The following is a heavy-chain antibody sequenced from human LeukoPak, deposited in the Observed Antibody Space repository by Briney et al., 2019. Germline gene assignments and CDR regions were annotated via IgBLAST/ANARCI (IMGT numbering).Heavy chain of an antibody. CDR3: ARTTRVTPDGRAEYFED. Sequence: SETLSLTCTVSGVSIRTYYWSWLRQPPGKGLEWIGYKSGAGRDLYNPSLKSRVTISVDASENQFSLSLRSVTAADTAMYYCARTTRVTPDGRAEYFEDWGQGALVIVSS. CDR1: GVSIRTYY. V-gene: IGHV4-59*03. J-gene: IGHJ1*01. D-gene: IGHD4-11*01. CDR2: KSGAGRD.